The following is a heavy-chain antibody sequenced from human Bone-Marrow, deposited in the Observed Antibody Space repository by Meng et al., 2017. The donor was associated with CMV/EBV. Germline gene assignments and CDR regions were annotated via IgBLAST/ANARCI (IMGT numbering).Heavy chain of an antibody. CDR3: ARVEWKLLRVFDY. V-gene: IGHV1-2*02. CDR1: GGTFSSYT. D-gene: IGHD1-26*01. CDR2: INPNSGGT. J-gene: IGHJ4*02. Sequence: ASVKVSCKASGGTFSSYTISWVRQAPGQGLEWMGWINPNSGGTNYAQKFRGRVTITRDTSITTAYMELNGLRSDDTAVYYCARVEWKLLRVFDYWGQGTLVTVSS.